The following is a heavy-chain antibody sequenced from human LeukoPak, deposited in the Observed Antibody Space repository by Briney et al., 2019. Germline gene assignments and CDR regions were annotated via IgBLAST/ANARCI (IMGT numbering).Heavy chain of an antibody. CDR1: GFTFSSYW. V-gene: IGHV3-15*01. J-gene: IGHJ4*02. D-gene: IGHD5-24*01. CDR2: IKSKTDGGTT. CDR3: ITARRNANGYFPFDY. Sequence: NPGGSLRLSCAGSGFTFSSYWMSWVRQAPGKGLEWVGRIKSKTDGGTTDYAAPVSGRFTISRDDSKDMMFLQMDSLKTEDTAVYYCITARRNANGYFPFDYWGQGALVAVSS.